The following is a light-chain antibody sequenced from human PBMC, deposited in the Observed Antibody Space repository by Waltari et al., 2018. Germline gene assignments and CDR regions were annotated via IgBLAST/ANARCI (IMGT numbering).Light chain of an antibody. CDR1: KSVSRY. J-gene: IGKJ1*01. CDR3: QHYVRLPVT. Sequence: EIVLTQSPGTLSLSPGERVTLSCRASKSVSRYLAWYRQKPGQAPRLLIYGASNRATGIPDRFSGSGSGTDFSLTISRLEPEDVAVYYCQHYVRLPVTFGQGTKVEIK. CDR2: GAS. V-gene: IGKV3-20*01.